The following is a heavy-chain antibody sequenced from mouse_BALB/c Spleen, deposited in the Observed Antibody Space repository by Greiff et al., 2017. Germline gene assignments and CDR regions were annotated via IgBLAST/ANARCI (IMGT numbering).Heavy chain of an antibody. D-gene: IGHD2-14*01. J-gene: IGHJ4*01. CDR1: GFTFSDYY. V-gene: IGHV5-4*02. CDR3: ARGGYRYDEAMDY. Sequence: EVKLMESGGGLVKPGGSLKLSCAASGFTFSDYYMYWVRQTPEKRLEWVATISDGGSYTYYPDSVKGRFTISRDNAKNNLYLQMSSLKSEDTAMYYCARGGYRYDEAMDYWGQGTSVTVSS. CDR2: ISDGGSYT.